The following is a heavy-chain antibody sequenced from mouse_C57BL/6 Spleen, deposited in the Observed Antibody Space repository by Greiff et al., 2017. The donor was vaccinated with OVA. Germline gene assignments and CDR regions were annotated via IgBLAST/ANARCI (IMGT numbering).Heavy chain of an antibody. V-gene: IGHV1-26*01. CDR2: INPNNGGT. CDR3: ARYDYDGEGYAMDY. Sequence: VQLKESGPELVKPGASVKISCKASGYTFTDYYMNWVKQSHGKSLEWIGDINPNNGGTSYNQKFKGKATLTVDKSSSTAYMELRSLTSEDSAVYYCARYDYDGEGYAMDYWGQGTSVTVSS. J-gene: IGHJ4*01. CDR1: GYTFTDYY. D-gene: IGHD2-4*01.